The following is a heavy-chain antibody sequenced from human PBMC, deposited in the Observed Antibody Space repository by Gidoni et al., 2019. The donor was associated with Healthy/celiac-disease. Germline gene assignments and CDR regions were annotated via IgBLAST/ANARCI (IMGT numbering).Heavy chain of an antibody. J-gene: IGHJ4*02. CDR2: IKSKTDGGTT. CDR3: TTNYVWGSYRSY. Sequence: EVQLVESGGGLVKPGGSLILSCAASGFTFSNAWMSWVRQAPGKGLEWVGRIKSKTDGGTTDYAAPVKGRFTISRDDSKNTLYLQMNSRKTEDTAVYYCTTNYVWGSYRSYWGQGTLVTVSS. CDR1: GFTFSNAW. V-gene: IGHV3-15*01. D-gene: IGHD3-16*02.